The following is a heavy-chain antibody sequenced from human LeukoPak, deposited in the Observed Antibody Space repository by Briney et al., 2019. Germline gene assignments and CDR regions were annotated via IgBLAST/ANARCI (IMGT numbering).Heavy chain of an antibody. CDR1: GFTFSSYE. Sequence: PGGSLRLSCAASGFTFSSYEMNWVRQAPGKGLEWVSYISGSGSTIYYADSVKGRFTISRDNAKNSLYLQMNSLRAEDTAVYYCARETPYDILTGYYNYYYYYGMDVWGKGTTVTVSS. J-gene: IGHJ6*04. CDR3: ARETPYDILTGYYNYYYYYGMDV. V-gene: IGHV3-48*03. CDR2: ISGSGSTI. D-gene: IGHD3-9*01.